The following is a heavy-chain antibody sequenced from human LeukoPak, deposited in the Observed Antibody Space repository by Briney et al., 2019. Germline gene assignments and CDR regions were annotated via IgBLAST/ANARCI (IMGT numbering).Heavy chain of an antibody. CDR3: VKDFSPYSSGWHFDY. D-gene: IGHD6-19*01. V-gene: IGHV3-30*02. Sequence: GRSLRLSCAASGFTFSSYAMHWVRQAPGKGLEWVAFIRYDGSNKYYADSVKGRFTISRDNSKNTLYLQMNSLRAEDTAVYYCVKDFSPYSSGWHFDYWGQGTLVTVSS. CDR1: GFTFSSYA. J-gene: IGHJ4*02. CDR2: IRYDGSNK.